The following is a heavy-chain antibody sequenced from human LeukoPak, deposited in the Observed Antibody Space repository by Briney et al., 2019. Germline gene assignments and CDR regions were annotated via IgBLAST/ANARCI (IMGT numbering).Heavy chain of an antibody. Sequence: SETLSLTCTVSGGSISSYYWNWIRQPPGKGLEWIGEIYHSGSTNYNPSLKSRVTISVDKSKNQFSLKLSSVTAADTAVYYCASRITITILDPWGQGTLVTVSS. V-gene: IGHV4-59*12. J-gene: IGHJ5*02. CDR2: IYHSGST. CDR3: ASRITITILDP. D-gene: IGHD3-10*01. CDR1: GGSISSYY.